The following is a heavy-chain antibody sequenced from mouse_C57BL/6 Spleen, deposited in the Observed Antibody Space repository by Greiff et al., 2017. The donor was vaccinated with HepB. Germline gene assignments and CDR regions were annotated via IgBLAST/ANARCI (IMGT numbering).Heavy chain of an antibody. Sequence: VQLQQSGPELVKPGASVKISCKASGYTFTDYYMHWVKQSHGKSLEWIGDINPNNGGTSYNQKFKGKATLTVDKSSSTAYMELRSLTSEDSAVYYCARSIYDGYYVRYFGDWGQGTTLTVSS. V-gene: IGHV1-26*01. CDR2: INPNNGGT. CDR1: GYTFTDYY. CDR3: ARSIYDGYYVRYFGD. J-gene: IGHJ2*01. D-gene: IGHD2-3*01.